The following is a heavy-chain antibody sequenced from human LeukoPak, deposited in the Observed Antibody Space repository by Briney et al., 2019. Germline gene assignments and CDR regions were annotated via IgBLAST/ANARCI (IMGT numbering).Heavy chain of an antibody. CDR3: ARRGPYYDILTGYYANANWFDP. Sequence: SETLSLTCTVSGGSISSSSYYWGWIRQPPGKGLEWIGSIYYSGSTYYNPSLKSRVTISVDTSKNQFSLKLSSVTAADTAVYYCARRGPYYDILTGYYANANWFDPWGQGTLVTVSS. J-gene: IGHJ5*02. D-gene: IGHD3-9*01. CDR2: IYYSGST. V-gene: IGHV4-39*01. CDR1: GGSISSSSYY.